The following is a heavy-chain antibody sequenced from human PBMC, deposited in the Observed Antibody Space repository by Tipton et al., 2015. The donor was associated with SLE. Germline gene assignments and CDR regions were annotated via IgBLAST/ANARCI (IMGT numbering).Heavy chain of an antibody. CDR3: AKNPYLHRYCSSTRCGYGMDV. Sequence: SLRLSCAASGFTFSSYGMHWVRQAPGKGLEWVAVISYDGSNKYYADSVKGRFTISRDNSKNTLYLQMNSLRAEDTAVYYCAKNPYLHRYCSSTRCGYGMDVWGQGTTVTVSS. V-gene: IGHV3-30*18. CDR1: GFTFSSYG. J-gene: IGHJ6*02. D-gene: IGHD2-2*01. CDR2: ISYDGSNK.